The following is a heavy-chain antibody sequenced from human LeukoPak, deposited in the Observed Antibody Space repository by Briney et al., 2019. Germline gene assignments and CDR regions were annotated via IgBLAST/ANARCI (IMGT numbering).Heavy chain of an antibody. CDR3: AREHDYGDYVPFGY. D-gene: IGHD4-17*01. Sequence: GGSLRLSCAASGFTFSDYYMSWIRQAPGRGLEWVAVISYDGSNKYYADSVKGRFTISRDNSKNSLYLQMNSLRAEDAAVYYCAREHDYGDYVPFGYWGQGTLVTVSS. CDR2: ISYDGSNK. CDR1: GFTFSDYY. V-gene: IGHV3-30*03. J-gene: IGHJ4*02.